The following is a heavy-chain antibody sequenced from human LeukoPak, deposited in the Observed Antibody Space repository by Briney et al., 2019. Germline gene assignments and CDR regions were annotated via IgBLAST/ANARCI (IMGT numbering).Heavy chain of an antibody. J-gene: IGHJ2*01. V-gene: IGHV3-48*03. CDR3: ARDMGGYFDL. D-gene: IGHD1-26*01. Sequence: AGSLRLSCAASGFTFSSYEMNWVRQVPGKGLEWVSYISSSGSTIYYADSVKGRFTISRDNAKNSLYLQMNSLRAEDTAVYYCARDMGGYFDLWGRGTLVTVSS. CDR1: GFTFSSYE. CDR2: ISSSGSTI.